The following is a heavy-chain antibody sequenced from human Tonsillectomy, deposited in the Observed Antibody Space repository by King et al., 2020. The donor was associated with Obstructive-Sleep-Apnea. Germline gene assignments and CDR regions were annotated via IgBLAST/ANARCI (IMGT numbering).Heavy chain of an antibody. CDR1: GFSFNNYG. V-gene: IGHV3-30*02. D-gene: IGHD1-20*01. Sequence: VQLVESGGGVVQPGRSLRLSCVASGFSFNNYGMHWVRQIPGKGLEWVTFIRYDGSNKEYADSVKGRFTISRDNSKNTLYVQMNSLRTEDTAVYYCATLSGTTSGAFDIRGQGTMVTVSS. CDR3: ATLSGTTSGAFDI. CDR2: IRYDGSNK. J-gene: IGHJ3*02.